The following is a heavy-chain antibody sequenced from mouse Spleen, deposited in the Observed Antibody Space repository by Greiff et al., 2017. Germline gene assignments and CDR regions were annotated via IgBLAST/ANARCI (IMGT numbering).Heavy chain of an antibody. J-gene: IGHJ4*01. CDR2: ISSGGSYT. CDR1: GFAFSSYD. Sequence: EVQGVESGGGLVKPGGSLKLSCAASGFAFSSYDMSWVRQTPEKRLEWVATISSGGSYTYYPDSVKGRFTISRDNARNTLYLQMSSLRSEDTALYYCARTLGRYAMDYWGQGTSVTVSS. V-gene: IGHV5-9*02. CDR3: ARTLGRYAMDY. D-gene: IGHD4-1*01.